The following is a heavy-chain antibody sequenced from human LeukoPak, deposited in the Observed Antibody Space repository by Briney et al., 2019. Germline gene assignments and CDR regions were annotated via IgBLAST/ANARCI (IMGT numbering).Heavy chain of an antibody. CDR1: GFTVSSNY. J-gene: IGHJ3*02. CDR3: ARAVVVQGVITTLEWAFDI. V-gene: IGHV3-66*01. CDR2: IYSGGST. D-gene: IGHD3-10*01. Sequence: GGSLRLSCAASGFTVSSNYMSWVRQAPGKGLEWVSVIYSGGSTYYADSVKGRFTISRDNSKNTLYLQMNSLRAEDTAVYYCARAVVVQGVITTLEWAFDIWGQGTMVTVSS.